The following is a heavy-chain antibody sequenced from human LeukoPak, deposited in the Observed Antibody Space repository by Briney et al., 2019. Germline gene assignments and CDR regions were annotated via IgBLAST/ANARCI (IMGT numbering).Heavy chain of an antibody. V-gene: IGHV3-53*01. CDR3: ARGGCSSTSCYPGRLDY. J-gene: IGHJ4*02. CDR1: GFTVSSNY. D-gene: IGHD2-2*01. CDR2: IYSGGST. Sequence: GGSLRLSCAASGFTVSSNYMSWVRQAPGKGLEWVSVIYSGGSTYYADSVKGRFTISRDNSKNTLYLQMNSLRAEDTAVYYCARGGCSSTSCYPGRLDYWGRGTLVTVSS.